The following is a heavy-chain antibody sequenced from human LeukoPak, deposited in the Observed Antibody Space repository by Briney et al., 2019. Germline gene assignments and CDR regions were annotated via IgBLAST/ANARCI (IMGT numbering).Heavy chain of an antibody. CDR1: GFTFNDYW. Sequence: GGSLRLSCAASGFTFNDYWMTWVRQAPGKGLEWVAHIKQDGSKKYYVDSLKGRFTISRDNAKNSLFLQMNSLRAEDTAVYYCVRDCSSASLSSGCYYAMDVWGKGTTVTVSS. CDR3: VRDCSSASLSSGCYYAMDV. J-gene: IGHJ6*04. D-gene: IGHD2-2*01. V-gene: IGHV3-7*03. CDR2: IKQDGSKK.